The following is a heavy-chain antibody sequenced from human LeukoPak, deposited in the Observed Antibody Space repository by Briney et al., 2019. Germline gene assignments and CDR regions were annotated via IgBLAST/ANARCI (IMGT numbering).Heavy chain of an antibody. CDR2: INPNSGGT. J-gene: IGHJ5*02. D-gene: IGHD3-3*01. CDR3: AKEFGVVIGWFDP. V-gene: IGHV1-2*02. CDR1: GYTFTGYY. Sequence: ASVKVSCKASGYTFTGYYMHWVRQAPGQGLEWMGWINPNSGGTNYAQKFQGRVTMTRDTSISTAYMELSRLRSDDTAVYYCAKEFGVVIGWFDPWGQGTLVTVSS.